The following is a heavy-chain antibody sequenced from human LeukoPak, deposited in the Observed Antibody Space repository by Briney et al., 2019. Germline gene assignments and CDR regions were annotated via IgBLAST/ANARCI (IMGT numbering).Heavy chain of an antibody. CDR1: GYRFSTYW. V-gene: IGHV5-51*01. D-gene: IGHD3-16*02. Sequence: GESLKISCKGSGYRFSTYWIAWVRQMPGKGLEWMGIIYPGDSDTRYSPSFQGQVTMSAAKSLSTAYLQWSSLKASDTAMYFCARVIPTATIWFDSWGQGTLVTVSS. CDR2: IYPGDSDT. J-gene: IGHJ5*01. CDR3: ARVIPTATIWFDS.